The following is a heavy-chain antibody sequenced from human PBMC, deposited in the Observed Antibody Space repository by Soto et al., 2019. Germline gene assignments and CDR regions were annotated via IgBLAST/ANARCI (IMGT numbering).Heavy chain of an antibody. Sequence: GASVKVSCKASGGTFSSYAISWVRQAPGQGLEWMGGIIPIFGTANYAQKFQGRVTITADESTSTAYMELSSLRSEDTAVYYCARVDFGVVIPYPGNYYYGMDVWGQGTTVTVSS. J-gene: IGHJ6*02. D-gene: IGHD3-3*01. CDR3: ARVDFGVVIPYPGNYYYGMDV. V-gene: IGHV1-69*13. CDR1: GGTFSSYA. CDR2: IIPIFGTA.